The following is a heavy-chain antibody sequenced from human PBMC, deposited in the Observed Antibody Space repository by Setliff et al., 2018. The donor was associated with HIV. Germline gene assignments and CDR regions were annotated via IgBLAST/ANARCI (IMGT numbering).Heavy chain of an antibody. D-gene: IGHD5-18*01. Sequence: SGESLKISCKGSGYSFTNYWINWVRQMPGKGLEWMGRIDPSDFYIKYSPSFQGHVTISADRSITSAYLQWSSLRASDTATYYCARQPRGYSYGDGVYLDYWGQGTPVTV. CDR2: IDPSDFYI. CDR1: GYSFTNYW. V-gene: IGHV5-10-1*01. J-gene: IGHJ4*02. CDR3: ARQPRGYSYGDGVYLDY.